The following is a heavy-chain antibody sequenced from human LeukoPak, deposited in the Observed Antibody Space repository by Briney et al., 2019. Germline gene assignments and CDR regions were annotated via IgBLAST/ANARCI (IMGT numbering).Heavy chain of an antibody. J-gene: IGHJ4*02. CDR2: IKPDGSEK. CDR1: AFTLSSYW. Sequence: GGSLTLSCAPSAFTLSSYWTTWVRQAPGKGREWVANIKPDGSEKNYVDSVKGRFTISRHNTKNSLYLQMNSLRAEDTAVYYCARAGGESPKWVFDYWDQGTLVTVSS. V-gene: IGHV3-7*01. D-gene: IGHD2-8*02. CDR3: ARAGGESPKWVFDY.